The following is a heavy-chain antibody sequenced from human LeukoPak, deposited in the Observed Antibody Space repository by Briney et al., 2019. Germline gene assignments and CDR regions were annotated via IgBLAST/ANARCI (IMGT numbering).Heavy chain of an antibody. D-gene: IGHD5-18*01. CDR1: GFTFSSYA. V-gene: IGHV3-30*04. Sequence: GRSLRLSCAASGFTFSSYAIHWVRQAPGKRLEWVAVISYDGSNKYYADSVKGRFTISRDNSKNTLYLQMDSLRTEDTAVYYCARVGYSYAYGPHDAFDIWGQGTMVTVSS. CDR2: ISYDGSNK. CDR3: ARVGYSYAYGPHDAFDI. J-gene: IGHJ3*02.